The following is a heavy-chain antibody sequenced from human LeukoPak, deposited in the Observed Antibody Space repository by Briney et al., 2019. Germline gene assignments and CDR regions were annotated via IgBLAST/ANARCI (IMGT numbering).Heavy chain of an antibody. D-gene: IGHD3-16*01. V-gene: IGHV3-13*01. Sequence: GGCLRLSCAASGFTFSSYDMHWVRQATGKGLEWASAIGTAGDTYYPGSVKGRFTISRENAKNSLYLQMNSLRAGDTAVYYCAGETQGGFDPWGQGTLVTVSS. CDR2: IGTAGDT. J-gene: IGHJ5*02. CDR1: GFTFSSYD. CDR3: AGETQGGFDP.